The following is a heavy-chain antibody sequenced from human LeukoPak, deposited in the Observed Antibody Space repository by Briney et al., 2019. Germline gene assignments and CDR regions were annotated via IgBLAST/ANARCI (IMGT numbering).Heavy chain of an antibody. V-gene: IGHV3-23*01. CDR2: ISDSGGST. J-gene: IGHJ4*02. CDR1: GFTFSSDA. Sequence: PGGSLRLSCAASGFTFSSDAMSWVRQAPGKGLEWVSAISDSGGSTYDADSVEGRFTISRDNSKNTLYLQMNSLRAEDTAVYYCAKDTSIGRYCTNGVCSPFDYWGQGTLVTVSS. D-gene: IGHD2-8*01. CDR3: AKDTSIGRYCTNGVCSPFDY.